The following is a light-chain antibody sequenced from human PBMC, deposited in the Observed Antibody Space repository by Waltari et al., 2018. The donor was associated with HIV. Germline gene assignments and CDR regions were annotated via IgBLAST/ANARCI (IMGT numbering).Light chain of an antibody. Sequence: EIVMMQSPATLSVSPGERATLSCRASQSVSSNLAWYQQKPGQAPRLLIYGASTRATGIPGRFGGSGSGTEFTLTISSLQSEDFAVYYCQQYNNWPGKTFGQGTKVEIK. J-gene: IGKJ1*01. CDR3: QQYNNWPGKT. V-gene: IGKV3-15*01. CDR2: GAS. CDR1: QSVSSN.